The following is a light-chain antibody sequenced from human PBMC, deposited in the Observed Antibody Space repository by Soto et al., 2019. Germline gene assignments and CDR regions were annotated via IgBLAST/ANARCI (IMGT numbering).Light chain of an antibody. V-gene: IGKV3-15*01. CDR3: QQYANWPKT. Sequence: EIVMTQSPGTLSVSPGERATLFCRASQSVRSSLAWYQQKPGQAPRLFIYDASTRAAGVPARFSGSGSGTEFTLTISSLQSEDSAVYFCQQYANWPKTFGQGTKVDIK. CDR1: QSVRSS. J-gene: IGKJ1*01. CDR2: DAS.